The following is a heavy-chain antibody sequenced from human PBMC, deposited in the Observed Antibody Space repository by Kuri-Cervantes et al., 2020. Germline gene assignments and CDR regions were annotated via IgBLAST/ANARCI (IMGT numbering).Heavy chain of an antibody. CDR2: ISYDGSNK. V-gene: IGHV3-30-3*01. CDR3: AKEKYQPVAPVGY. D-gene: IGHD2-2*01. Sequence: GESLKISCAASGFTFSSYAMHWVRQAPGKGLEWVAVISYDGSNKYYADSVKGRFTISRDNSKNTLYLQMNSLRPEDTAVYYCAKEKYQPVAPVGYWGQGTLVIVSS. J-gene: IGHJ4*02. CDR1: GFTFSSYA.